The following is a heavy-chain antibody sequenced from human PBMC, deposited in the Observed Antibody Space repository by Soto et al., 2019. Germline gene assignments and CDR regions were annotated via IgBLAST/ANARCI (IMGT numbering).Heavy chain of an antibody. J-gene: IGHJ4*02. CDR3: AERDTGSGRSPPLINY. CDR2: VCGGGEKT. D-gene: IGHD3-10*01. CDR1: GFTFSSYS. V-gene: IGHV3-23*01. Sequence: EVQLLESGGGLVQPGGSLRLSCAASGFTFSSYSMNWVRQAPGKGLEWGATVCGGGEKTFYADSVKGSFPISSDDSQNLLEKQMTSLGAEDTAVHFCAERDTGSGRSPPLINYWGQGTLVTVSS.